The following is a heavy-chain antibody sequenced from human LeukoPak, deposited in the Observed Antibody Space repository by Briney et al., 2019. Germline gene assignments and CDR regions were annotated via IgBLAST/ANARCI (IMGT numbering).Heavy chain of an antibody. CDR1: GFTFSGSA. J-gene: IGHJ6*02. D-gene: IGHD4-17*01. CDR2: IRSKANSYAT. CDR3: ARDVGGDPYYYYGMDV. Sequence: GGSLKLSCAASGFTFSGSAMHWVRQASGKGLEWVGRIRSKANSYATAYAASVKGRFTISRDDSKNTAYLQMNSLKTEDTAVYYCARDVGGDPYYYYGMDVWGQGTTVTVSS. V-gene: IGHV3-73*01.